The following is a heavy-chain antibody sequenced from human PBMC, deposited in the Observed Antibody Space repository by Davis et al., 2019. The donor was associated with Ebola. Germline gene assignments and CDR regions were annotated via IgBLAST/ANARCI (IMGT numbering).Heavy chain of an antibody. CDR3: VRDRTIFGIPGDAFDI. CDR1: GFTFGSHS. CDR2: ISDDGGNT. Sequence: GESLKISCAASGFTFGSHSMHWVRQAPGKGLEWVAVISDDGGNTNYADSVKGRFTISRDNSKNTLYLQMSSLRTEDAAVYYCVRDRTIFGIPGDAFDIWGQGTMVTVSS. D-gene: IGHD3-3*01. V-gene: IGHV3-30*14. J-gene: IGHJ3*02.